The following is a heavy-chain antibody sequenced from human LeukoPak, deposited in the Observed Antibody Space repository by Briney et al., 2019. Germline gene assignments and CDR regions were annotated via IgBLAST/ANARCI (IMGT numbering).Heavy chain of an antibody. D-gene: IGHD2-21*02. CDR3: AADSDWAFHY. V-gene: IGHV3-48*02. J-gene: IGHJ4*02. Sequence: PGGSLRLSCAASGFPFRNYVMSWVRQAPGKGLEWVSYINHNGKTIYYADSVKGRFTISRDNGKNSLYLQMNSLRDEDTAVYYCAADSDWAFHYWGQGTRVTVSS. CDR2: INHNGKTI. CDR1: GFPFRNYV.